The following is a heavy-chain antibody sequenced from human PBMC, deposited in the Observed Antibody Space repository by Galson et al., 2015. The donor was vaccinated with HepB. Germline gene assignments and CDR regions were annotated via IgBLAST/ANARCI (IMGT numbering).Heavy chain of an antibody. V-gene: IGHV1-18*01. CDR1: SYAFTSHG. J-gene: IGHJ4*02. CDR3: ARDGIRGDFFDY. CDR2: INTHNGNT. Sequence: SVKVSCKASSYAFTSHGLSWVRQAPGQGLEWMGWINTHNGNTDYGQKFEGRVTLTADTSTTTAYMELRSLKSGDTALYFCARDGIRGDFFDYWGQGTLVTVPS. D-gene: IGHD7-27*01.